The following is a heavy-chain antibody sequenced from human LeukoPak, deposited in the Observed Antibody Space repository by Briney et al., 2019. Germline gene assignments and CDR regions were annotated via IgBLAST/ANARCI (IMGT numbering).Heavy chain of an antibody. J-gene: IGHJ3*02. CDR1: RYTFTNYD. CDR3: ARYITGDGFDI. CDR2: MNPNSGNT. V-gene: IGHV1-8*01. D-gene: IGHD1-14*01. Sequence: ASVKVSCKASRYTFTNYDIEWVRQSAGHGLEWLGWMNPNSGNTGYAQKFQGRVAMTRTTSINTAYMELSGLRSEDTAVYYCARYITGDGFDIWGQGTMVTVTS.